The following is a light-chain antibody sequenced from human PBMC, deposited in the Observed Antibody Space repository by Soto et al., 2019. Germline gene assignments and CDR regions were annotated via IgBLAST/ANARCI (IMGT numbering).Light chain of an antibody. V-gene: IGKV1-27*01. CDR2: ATS. CDR3: QKYSSVPFT. Sequence: DIQMTQSPSSLSASVGDTVSITCRASQGIYNYLAWYQKKPGKPPKPLISATSTLHSGVPSRFSGSGSVTDFTLTISSLQPEDVATYYCQKYSSVPFTFGPGTTVDIK. J-gene: IGKJ3*01. CDR1: QGIYNY.